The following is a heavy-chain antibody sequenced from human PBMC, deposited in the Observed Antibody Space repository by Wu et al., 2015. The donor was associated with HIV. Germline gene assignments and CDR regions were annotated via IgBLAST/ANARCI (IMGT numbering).Heavy chain of an antibody. CDR3: ARGTGY. CDR1: GGTFSRNG. J-gene: IGHJ4*02. V-gene: IGHV1-46*03. CDR2: INPSGGST. Sequence: QVQLVQSGAEVKKPGSAVKVSCEAPGGTFSRNGINWVRQAPGQGLEWMGIINPSGGSTSYAQKFQGRVTMTRDTSTSTVYMELSSLRSEDTAVYYCARGTGYWGQGNPGHRLL.